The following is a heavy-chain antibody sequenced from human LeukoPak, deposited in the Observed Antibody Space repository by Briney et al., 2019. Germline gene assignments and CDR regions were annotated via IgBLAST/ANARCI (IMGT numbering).Heavy chain of an antibody. CDR2: IYTGGGT. D-gene: IGHD7-27*01. CDR1: GFTVSTNY. Sequence: GSLRLSCAASGFTVSTNYMTWVRQAPGKGLEWVSVIYTGGGTYYADSVKGRFTISRDNSKNTLYLQMNSLRAEDTAVYYCARGETTGGHDAFDIWGQGTMVTVSS. V-gene: IGHV3-53*01. CDR3: ARGETTGGHDAFDI. J-gene: IGHJ3*02.